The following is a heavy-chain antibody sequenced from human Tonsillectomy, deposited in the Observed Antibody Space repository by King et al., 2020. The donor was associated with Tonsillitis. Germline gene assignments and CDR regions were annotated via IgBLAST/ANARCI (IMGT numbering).Heavy chain of an antibody. J-gene: IGHJ3*01. V-gene: IGHV1-69*01. Sequence: VQLVQSGAEVKKPGSSVKVSCKASGGTFSNYAISWVRQAPGQGLEWMGGIIPVFGTPNYAQKFQGRVTITADESTSTAYMELGSLRSEDTAVYYCARGRGTKIVVVTYYAFDFWGQGTMVTVSS. D-gene: IGHD3-22*01. CDR2: IIPVFGTP. CDR3: ARGRGTKIVVVTYYAFDF. CDR1: GGTFSNYA.